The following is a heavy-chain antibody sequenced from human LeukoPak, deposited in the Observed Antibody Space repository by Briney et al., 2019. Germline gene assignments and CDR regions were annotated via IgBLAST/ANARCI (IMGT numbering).Heavy chain of an antibody. CDR3: AKDLAVAGESPFDY. CDR2: ISYDGSNK. CDR1: GYTFTGYY. D-gene: IGHD6-19*01. V-gene: IGHV3-30*18. J-gene: IGHJ4*02. Sequence: SCKASGYTFTGYYMHWVRQAPGKGLEWVAVISYDGSNKYYADSVKGRFTISRDNSKNTLYLQMNSLRAEDTAVYYCAKDLAVAGESPFDYWGQGTLVTVSS.